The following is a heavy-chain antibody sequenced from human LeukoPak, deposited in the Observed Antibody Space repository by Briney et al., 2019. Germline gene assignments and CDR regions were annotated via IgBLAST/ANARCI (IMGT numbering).Heavy chain of an antibody. Sequence: PGGSLRLSCAASGFTFSDYYMSWIRQAPGKGLEWVSCISSNGRTIYYADSVKGRFTISRDNAKNSLYLQMNSLRAEDTAVYYCSSYQLPDDYWGQGTLVTVSS. V-gene: IGHV3-11*04. CDR2: ISSNGRTI. CDR3: SSYQLPDDY. CDR1: GFTFSDYY. D-gene: IGHD2-2*01. J-gene: IGHJ4*02.